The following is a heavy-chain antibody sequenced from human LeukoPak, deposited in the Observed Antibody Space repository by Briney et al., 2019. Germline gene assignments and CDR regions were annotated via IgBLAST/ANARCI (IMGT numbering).Heavy chain of an antibody. D-gene: IGHD1-26*01. V-gene: IGHV4-4*07. J-gene: IGHJ6*02. Sequence: PSETLSLTCTVSGGSISSYYWSWIRQPAGKGLEWIGRIYTSGSTNYNPSLKSRVTMSVDTSKNQFSLKLSSVTAADTAVYYCARLLSGSYLDYYYYGMDVWGQGTTVTVSS. CDR2: IYTSGST. CDR1: GGSISSYY. CDR3: ARLLSGSYLDYYYYGMDV.